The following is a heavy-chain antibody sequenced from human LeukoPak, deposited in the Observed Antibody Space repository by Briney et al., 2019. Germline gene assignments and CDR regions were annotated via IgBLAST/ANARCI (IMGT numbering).Heavy chain of an antibody. CDR2: NSGST. V-gene: IGHV4-39*07. J-gene: IGHJ6*03. D-gene: IGHD3-16*01. CDR1: GGSISSSSYY. Sequence: PSETLSLTCTVSGGSISSSSYYWGWIRQPPGKGLEWIGNNSGSTYYNPSLKSRVTISVDTSKNQFSLKLSSVTAADTVVYYCARAGGYYYMDVWGKGTTVTISS. CDR3: ARAGGYYYMDV.